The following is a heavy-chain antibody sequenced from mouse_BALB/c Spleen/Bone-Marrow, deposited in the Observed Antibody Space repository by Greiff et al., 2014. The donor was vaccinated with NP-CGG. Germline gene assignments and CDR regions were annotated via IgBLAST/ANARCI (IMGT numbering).Heavy chain of an antibody. J-gene: IGHJ3*01. CDR2: ISDGGSYT. CDR3: ARDLITTATSFAY. CDR1: GFTFSDYY. Sequence: VQLKESGGGLVKPGGSLKLSCAASGFTFSDYYMYWVRQTPEKRLEWVATISDGGSYTYYPDSVKGRFTISRDNAKNNLYLQMSSLKSEDTAMHYCARDLITTATSFAYWGQGTLVTVSA. D-gene: IGHD1-2*01. V-gene: IGHV5-4*02.